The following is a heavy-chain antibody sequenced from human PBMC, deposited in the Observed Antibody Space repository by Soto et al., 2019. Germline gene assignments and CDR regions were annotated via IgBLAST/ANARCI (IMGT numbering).Heavy chain of an antibody. V-gene: IGHV3-23*01. D-gene: IGHD5-12*01. CDR3: AKAGPSQYSACDY. CDR2: ISDSGGST. J-gene: IGHJ4*02. CDR1: GFTFSSYA. Sequence: EVQLLESGGGLVQPGGSLRLSCAASGFTFSSYAMEWVRQAPGKGLEWVSAISDSGGSTYYAGSVKGRFTISRDNSKNTLYLQMNSLRAEDTAVYYCAKAGPSQYSACDYWGQGTLVTVSS.